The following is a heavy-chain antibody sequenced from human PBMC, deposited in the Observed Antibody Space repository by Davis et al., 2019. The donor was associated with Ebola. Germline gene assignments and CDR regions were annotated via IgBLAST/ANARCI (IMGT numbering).Heavy chain of an antibody. Sequence: AASVKVSCKLIGYTFTGYYIHWVRQAPGQGLEWMGRMNPNTGDTNYAQKFQGRVSMTRDTSISTAYMELSRLRFDDTASYYCARDDYPQPGDWGQGTLVTVSS. J-gene: IGHJ4*02. CDR2: MNPNTGDT. V-gene: IGHV1-2*06. CDR3: ARDDYPQPGD. D-gene: IGHD5-12*01. CDR1: GYTFTGYY.